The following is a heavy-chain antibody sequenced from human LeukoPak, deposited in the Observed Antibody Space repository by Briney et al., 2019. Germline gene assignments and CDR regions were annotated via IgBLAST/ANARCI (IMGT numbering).Heavy chain of an antibody. J-gene: IGHJ5*02. CDR2: ISFTGANS. CDR3: AENWEHRKDWFDP. D-gene: IGHD1/OR15-1a*01. V-gene: IGHV3-23*01. Sequence: GGSLRLSCVASVFTFSSYAINWVRQAPGKGLEWVSAISFTGANSYYADSVKGRFTISRDNSKNTLYLQMDGLRAEDTATYYCAENWEHRKDWFDPWGQGTLVTVSS. CDR1: VFTFSSYA.